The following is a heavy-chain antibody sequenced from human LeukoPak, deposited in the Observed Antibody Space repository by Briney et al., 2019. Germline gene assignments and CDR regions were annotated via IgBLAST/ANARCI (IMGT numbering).Heavy chain of an antibody. CDR3: ARDRSKWEPPFCNWFDP. CDR2: IKQDGSEK. Sequence: GGSLRLSCVDSGFTFSSYWMSWVCQAPGKGLEWVANIKQDGSEKYYVDSVKGRFTISRDNAKNSLYLQMNSLRAEDTAVYYCARDRSKWEPPFCNWFDPWGQGTLVTVSS. D-gene: IGHD1-26*01. V-gene: IGHV3-7*01. J-gene: IGHJ5*02. CDR1: GFTFSSYW.